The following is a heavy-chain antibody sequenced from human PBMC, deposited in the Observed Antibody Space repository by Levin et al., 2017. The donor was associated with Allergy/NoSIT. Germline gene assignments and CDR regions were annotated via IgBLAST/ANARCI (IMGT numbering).Heavy chain of an antibody. J-gene: IGHJ4*02. CDR1: GGSISSNSDY. V-gene: IGHV4-39*01. Sequence: SETLSLTCTVSGGSISSNSDYWCWIRQPPGKGLEWLGSISYSGNTYYNPSLKSRVTIFVDTSKKQFSLLLSSVPDAATAVYFCARHPGDDSVLVADPFDYWGQGRLVTVSS. CDR2: ISYSGNT. CDR3: ARHPGDDSVLVADPFDY. D-gene: IGHD2-21*02.